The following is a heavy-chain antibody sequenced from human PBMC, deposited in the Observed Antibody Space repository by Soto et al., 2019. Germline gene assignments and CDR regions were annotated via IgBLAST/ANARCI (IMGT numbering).Heavy chain of an antibody. J-gene: IGHJ4*02. Sequence: PGGSLRLSCAASGFTFSSYSMNWVRQAPGKGLEWVSYISSSSSTIYYADSVKGRFTISRDNAKNSLFLQMNSLRPEDTALYYCAKDMKWGGMTTIHYFDSWGQGTQVTDSS. CDR2: ISSSSSTI. V-gene: IGHV3-48*04. CDR3: AKDMKWGGMTTIHYFDS. CDR1: GFTFSSYS. D-gene: IGHD4-17*01.